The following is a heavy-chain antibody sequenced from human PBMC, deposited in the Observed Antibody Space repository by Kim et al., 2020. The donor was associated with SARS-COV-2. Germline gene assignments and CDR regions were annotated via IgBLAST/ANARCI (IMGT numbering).Heavy chain of an antibody. V-gene: IGHV4-59*08. D-gene: IGHD3-10*01. J-gene: IGHJ6*02. CDR1: GGSISSYY. CDR3: ARHGYNLRFGDPRGVGKYGIDV. Sequence: SETLSLTCTVSGGSISSYYWSWIRQPPGKGLEWIGYIYYSGSTNYNPSLKSRVTISVDMSKNQFSLKMNSVTAADTAIYYCARHGYNLRFGDPRGVGKYGIDVWGQGTAVAVSS. CDR2: IYYSGST.